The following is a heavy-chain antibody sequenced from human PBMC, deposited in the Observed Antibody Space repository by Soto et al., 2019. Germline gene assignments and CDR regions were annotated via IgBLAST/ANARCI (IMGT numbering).Heavy chain of an antibody. CDR3: VKDGSSGWPYFYDMDX. Sequence: GGSLRLSCAASGFTFSSYGMHWVRQAPGKGLEWVEVISHDGSNKYYADSVKGRFTISRDNSKNTLYLQMSSLSAEDTAVYYCVKDGSSGWPYFYDMDXWGQGTTVTVS. D-gene: IGHD6-19*01. CDR2: ISHDGSNK. V-gene: IGHV3-30*18. J-gene: IGHJ6*02. CDR1: GFTFSSYG.